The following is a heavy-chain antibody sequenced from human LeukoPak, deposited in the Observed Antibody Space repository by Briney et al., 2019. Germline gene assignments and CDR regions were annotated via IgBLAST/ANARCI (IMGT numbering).Heavy chain of an antibody. V-gene: IGHV4-30-4*01. Sequence: SQTLSLTCTVSGGSISSGDYYWSWIRQPPGKGLEWIGYIYYSGSTYYNPSLKSRVTISVDTSKNQFSLKLSSVTAADTAVYYCARLYYYGSGLSAFDYWGQGTLVTVSP. CDR3: ARLYYYGSGLSAFDY. D-gene: IGHD3-10*01. CDR2: IYYSGST. CDR1: GGSISSGDYY. J-gene: IGHJ4*02.